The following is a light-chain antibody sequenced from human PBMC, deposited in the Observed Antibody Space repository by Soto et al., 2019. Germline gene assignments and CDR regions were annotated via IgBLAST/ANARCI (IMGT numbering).Light chain of an antibody. J-gene: IGKJ1*01. CDR3: QQYDNWPRT. Sequence: EIVMTQSPVTLSVSPGERATLSCRAGQSVSSNLAWYQQKPGQAPRLLIYGASTRATGIPARFSGSGSGTEFTLTISSLKSEDFAVYYCQQYDNWPRTFGQGTKVDIK. CDR1: QSVSSN. V-gene: IGKV3-15*01. CDR2: GAS.